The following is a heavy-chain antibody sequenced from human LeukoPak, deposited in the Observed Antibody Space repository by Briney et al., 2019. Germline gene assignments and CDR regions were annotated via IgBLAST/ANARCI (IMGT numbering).Heavy chain of an antibody. V-gene: IGHV4-59*01. Sequence: SETLSLTCTVSGGSISSYYWSWIRQPPGKGLEWIGYIYYSGSTNYNPSLKSRVTISVDTSKNQFSLKLSSVTAEDTAVYYCASDYGGNFPDAFDIWGQGTMVTVSS. CDR3: ASDYGGNFPDAFDI. CDR1: GGSISSYY. D-gene: IGHD4-23*01. CDR2: IYYSGST. J-gene: IGHJ3*02.